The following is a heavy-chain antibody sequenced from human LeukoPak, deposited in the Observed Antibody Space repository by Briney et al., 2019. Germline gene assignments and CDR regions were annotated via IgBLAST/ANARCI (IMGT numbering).Heavy chain of an antibody. CDR3: ARDVAYYYDSSGYYYYYYGMDV. D-gene: IGHD3-22*01. J-gene: IGHJ6*02. Sequence: GGSLRLSCAASGFTFSSYWMTWVRQAPGKGLEWVANIKQDGSEKYYVDSVKGRFTISRDNAKNSLYLQMNSLRAEDTAVYYCARDVAYYYDSSGYYYYYYGMDVWGQGTTVTVSS. CDR2: IKQDGSEK. CDR1: GFTFSSYW. V-gene: IGHV3-7*01.